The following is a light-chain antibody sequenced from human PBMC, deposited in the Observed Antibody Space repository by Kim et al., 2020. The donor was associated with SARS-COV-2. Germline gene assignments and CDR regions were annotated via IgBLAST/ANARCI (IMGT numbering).Light chain of an antibody. Sequence: YASVGDRVTITCRASQNTRRFLNWYQQKPGKAPSLLIFAASSLESGVPSRFGGDGSGTDFTLTISSLQPEDFATYYCQQSYTTPHTFGQWTKLEIK. CDR1: QNTRRF. V-gene: IGKV1-39*01. J-gene: IGKJ2*01. CDR2: AAS. CDR3: QQSYTTPHT.